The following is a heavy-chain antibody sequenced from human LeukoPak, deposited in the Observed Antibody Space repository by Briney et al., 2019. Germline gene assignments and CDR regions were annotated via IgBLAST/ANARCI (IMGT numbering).Heavy chain of an antibody. Sequence: GGSLRLSCAASGFTFSSYSMNWVRQAPGKGLEWVSSISSSSSYIYYADSVKGRFTISRDNAKNSLYLQMNSLRAEDTAVYYCARDLGYGSGSYYNVGYWGQGTLVTVSS. V-gene: IGHV3-21*01. CDR1: GFTFSSYS. J-gene: IGHJ4*02. CDR3: ARDLGYGSGSYYNVGY. D-gene: IGHD3-10*01. CDR2: ISSSSSYI.